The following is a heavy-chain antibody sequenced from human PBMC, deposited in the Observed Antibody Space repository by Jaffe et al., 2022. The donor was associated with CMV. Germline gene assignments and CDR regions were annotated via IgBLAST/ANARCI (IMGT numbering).Heavy chain of an antibody. J-gene: IGHJ5*02. Sequence: EVQLLESGGGLVQPGGSLRLSCAASGFTFSSYAMSWVRQAPGKGLEWVSAISGSGGSTYYADSVKGRFTISRDNSKNTLYLQMNSLRAEDTAVYYCAKGSPSYSSSWYAGFDPWGQGTLVTVSS. CDR1: GFTFSSYA. CDR3: AKGSPSYSSSWYAGFDP. D-gene: IGHD6-13*01. CDR2: ISGSGGST. V-gene: IGHV3-23*01.